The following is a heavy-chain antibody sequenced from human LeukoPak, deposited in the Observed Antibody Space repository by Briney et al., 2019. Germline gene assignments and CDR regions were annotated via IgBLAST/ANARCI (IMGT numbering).Heavy chain of an antibody. CDR2: IIPIFGTA. V-gene: IGHV1-69*05. J-gene: IGHJ5*02. D-gene: IGHD2-21*02. Sequence: ASVKVSCKASGGTFSSYAISWVRQAPGQGLEWMGGIIPIFGTANYAQKFQGRVRITTDESTSTAYMELSSLRSEDTGVYYCAQTARTYSWFDPWGQGTLVTVSS. CDR1: GGTFSSYA. CDR3: AQTARTYSWFDP.